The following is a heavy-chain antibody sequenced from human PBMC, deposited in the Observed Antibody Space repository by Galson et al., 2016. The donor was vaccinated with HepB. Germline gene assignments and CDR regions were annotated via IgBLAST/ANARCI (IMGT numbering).Heavy chain of an antibody. D-gene: IGHD3-22*01. CDR2: IYDSEMT. CDR1: GVSVNTDKYY. CDR3: ARDPLLNSIVGTFDI. J-gene: IGHJ3*02. V-gene: IGHV4-61*01. Sequence: ETLSLTCKVSGVSVNTDKYYWNWIRQTPGKGLEWIGSIYDSEMTNYNPSLDSRVTISLDTSKNELSLTLTSVTAADTAVYCCARDPLLNSIVGTFDIWGQGTLVTVSS.